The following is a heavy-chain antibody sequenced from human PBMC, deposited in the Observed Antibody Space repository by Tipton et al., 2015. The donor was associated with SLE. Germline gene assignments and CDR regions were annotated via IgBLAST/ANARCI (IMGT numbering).Heavy chain of an antibody. CDR1: GFTFSSYS. Sequence: SLRLSCAASGFTFSSYSMNWVRQAPGKGLEWVSSISSSSSYIYYADSVKGRFTISRDNAKSSLYLQMNSLRAEDTAVYYCASPYQLPVDAFDIWGQGTMVTVPS. CDR2: ISSSSSYI. CDR3: ASPYQLPVDAFDI. D-gene: IGHD2-2*01. V-gene: IGHV3-21*04. J-gene: IGHJ3*02.